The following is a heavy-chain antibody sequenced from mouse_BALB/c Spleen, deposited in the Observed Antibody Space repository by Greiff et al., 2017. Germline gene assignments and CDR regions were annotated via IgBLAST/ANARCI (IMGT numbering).Heavy chain of an antibody. CDR2: IRLKSNNYAT. D-gene: IGHD3-1*01. CDR1: GFTFSNYC. CDR3: TRSSSYYAMDY. V-gene: IGHV6-6*02. Sequence: EVKLEESGGGLVQPGGSMKLSCVASGFTFSNYCMNWVRQSPGKGLEWVAEIRLKSNNYATNYAESVKGRFTISRDDSKSSVYLQMNNLRAEDTGIYYCTRSSSYYAMDYWGQGTSVTVSS. J-gene: IGHJ4*01.